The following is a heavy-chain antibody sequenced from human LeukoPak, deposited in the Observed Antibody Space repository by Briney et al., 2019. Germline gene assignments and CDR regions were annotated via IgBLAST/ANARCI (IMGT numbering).Heavy chain of an antibody. V-gene: IGHV4-59*12. CDR1: GGSISSYY. J-gene: IGHJ4*02. CDR3: ARAYMTTAPYFDY. D-gene: IGHD4-11*01. CDR2: IYYSGST. Sequence: SETLSLTCTASGGSISSYYWSWIRQPPGKGLEWIGYIYYSGSTNYNPSLKGRVTISVDTSKNQFSLKLSSVTAADTAVYYCARAYMTTAPYFDYWGQGTLVTVSS.